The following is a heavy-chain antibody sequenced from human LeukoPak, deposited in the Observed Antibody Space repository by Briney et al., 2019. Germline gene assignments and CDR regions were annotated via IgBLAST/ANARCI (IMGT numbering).Heavy chain of an antibody. J-gene: IGHJ4*02. CDR2: INHSGST. D-gene: IGHD6-19*01. CDR3: ARDHLGYSSGWYPFDY. Sequence: SETLSLTCAVYGGSFSGYYWSWIRQPPGKGLEWIGEINHSGSTNYNPSLKSRVTISVDTSKNQFSLKLSSVTAADTAVYYCARDHLGYSSGWYPFDYWGQGTLVTVSS. V-gene: IGHV4-34*01. CDR1: GGSFSGYY.